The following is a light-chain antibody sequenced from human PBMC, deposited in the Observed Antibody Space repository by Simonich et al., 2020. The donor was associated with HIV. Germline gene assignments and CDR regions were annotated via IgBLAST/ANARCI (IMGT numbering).Light chain of an antibody. CDR2: WAS. V-gene: IGKV4-1*01. Sequence: DIVMTQSPDSLAVSLGERATINCKSSQSVLYSSNNKNYLAWYQPKPGQPPKLLIYWASTGESGVPDRFSGSGSGTDFTLTISSLQAEDVAVYYCQQYYSTPYTFGQGTKLEIK. CDR1: QSVLYSSNNKNY. J-gene: IGKJ2*01. CDR3: QQYYSTPYT.